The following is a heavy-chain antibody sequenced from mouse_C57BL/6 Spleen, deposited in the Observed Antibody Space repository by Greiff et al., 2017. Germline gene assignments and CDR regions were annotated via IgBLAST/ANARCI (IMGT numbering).Heavy chain of an antibody. D-gene: IGHD2-4*01. J-gene: IGHJ3*01. Sequence: VHLVESGAELARPGASVKMSCKASGYTFTSYTMHWVKQRPGQGLEWIGYINPSSGYTKYNQKFKDKATLTADKSSSTAYMQLSSLTSEDSAVYYCAREGPFYYDYDWAWFAYWGQGTLVTVSA. CDR1: GYTFTSYT. CDR3: AREGPFYYDYDWAWFAY. V-gene: IGHV1-4*01. CDR2: INPSSGYT.